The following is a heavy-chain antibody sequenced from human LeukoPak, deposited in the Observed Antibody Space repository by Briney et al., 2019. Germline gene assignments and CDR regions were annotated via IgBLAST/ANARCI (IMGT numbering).Heavy chain of an antibody. J-gene: IGHJ4*02. CDR3: ARGGQPGYSYGPDDY. CDR2: IKQDGSEK. D-gene: IGHD5-18*01. V-gene: IGHV3-7*03. Sequence: GGSLRLSCAASGFTFSTYSMNWVRRAPGKGLEWVANIKQDGSEKYYVDSVKGRFTISRDNAKNSLYLQMNSLRAEDTAVYYCARGGQPGYSYGPDDYWGQGTLVTVSS. CDR1: GFTFSTYS.